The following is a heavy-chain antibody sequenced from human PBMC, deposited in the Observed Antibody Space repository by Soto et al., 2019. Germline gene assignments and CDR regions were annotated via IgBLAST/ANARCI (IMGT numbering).Heavy chain of an antibody. D-gene: IGHD6-13*01. CDR3: ARSSGGSSWYPPDY. V-gene: IGHV3-30*03. J-gene: IGHJ4*02. Sequence: QVQLVESGGGVVQPGRSLRLSCAASGFTFSSYGMQWVRQSPGEGPEWVAIVANDGSNQYYAESVKGRFSISRDNSKTTVFLEMDSLRPEDTAVYYCARSSGGSSWYPPDYWGQGTLVTVS. CDR1: GFTFSSYG. CDR2: VANDGSNQ.